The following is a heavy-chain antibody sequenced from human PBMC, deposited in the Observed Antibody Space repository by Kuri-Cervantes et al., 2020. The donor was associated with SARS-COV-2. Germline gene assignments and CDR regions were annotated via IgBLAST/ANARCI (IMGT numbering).Heavy chain of an antibody. Sequence: SVKVSCKASGGTFSSYAISWVRQAPGQGLEWMGRIIPILGTANYAQKFQGRVTITADKSTSTAYMELSSLRSEDTAVYYCARDRGIVVVPAAIWFDPWGQGTLVTVSS. CDR3: ARDRGIVVVPAAIWFDP. CDR1: GGTFSSYA. CDR2: IIPILGTA. D-gene: IGHD2-2*01. J-gene: IGHJ5*02. V-gene: IGHV1-69*04.